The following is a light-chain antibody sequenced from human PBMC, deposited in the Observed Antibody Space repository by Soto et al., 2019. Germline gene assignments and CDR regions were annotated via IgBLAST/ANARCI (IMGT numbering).Light chain of an antibody. J-gene: IGKJ5*01. V-gene: IGKV3-20*01. Sequence: EIVLTQSPGTLSLSPGERATLSCRASQSVSSSYLAWYQQKPGQAPRLLIYGASSRAIGIPDRFSGSGSGTDFTLTISRLEPEDFAVYYCQQYGSSITFGQGTRREIK. CDR1: QSVSSSY. CDR2: GAS. CDR3: QQYGSSIT.